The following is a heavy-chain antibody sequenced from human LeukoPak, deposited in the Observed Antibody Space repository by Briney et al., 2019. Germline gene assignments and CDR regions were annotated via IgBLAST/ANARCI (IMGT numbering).Heavy chain of an antibody. CDR1: GYTFTSYG. CDR3: ARLRGYSSVFDY. CDR2: ISAYNGNT. Sequence: ASVKVSCKASGYTFTSYGISWVRQAPGQGLEWMGWISAYNGNTNYAQKLQGRVTMTRDTSISTAYMELSRLRSDGTAVYYCARLRGYSSVFDYWGQGTLVTVSS. V-gene: IGHV1-18*01. J-gene: IGHJ4*02. D-gene: IGHD5-18*01.